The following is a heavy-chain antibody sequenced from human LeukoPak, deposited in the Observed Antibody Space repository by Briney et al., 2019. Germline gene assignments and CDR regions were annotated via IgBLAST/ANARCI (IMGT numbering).Heavy chain of an antibody. CDR2: ISSSSSTI. CDR1: GFTFSSYS. Sequence: PGGSLRLSCAASGFTFSSYSMNWVRQAPGKGLEWVSYISSSSSTIYYADSVKGRFTISRDNAKNSLYLQMNSLRAEDTAVYYCAREGFGSSWIKTYDYYYGMDVWGQGTTVTVSS. J-gene: IGHJ6*02. D-gene: IGHD6-13*01. V-gene: IGHV3-48*01. CDR3: AREGFGSSWIKTYDYYYGMDV.